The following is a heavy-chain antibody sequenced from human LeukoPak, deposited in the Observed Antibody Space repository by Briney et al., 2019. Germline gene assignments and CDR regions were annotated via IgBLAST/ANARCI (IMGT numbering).Heavy chain of an antibody. CDR3: AKIGYCSGGSCFVGWFDP. D-gene: IGHD2-15*01. CDR2: IYYSGST. Sequence: SETLSLTCTVSGGSISSSRDYWAWLRQPPGKGLEWIANIYYSGSTYYSPSLKSRVTISVDTSKNQFSLKLSSVTAADTAVYYCAKIGYCSGGSCFVGWFDPWGQGTLVTVSS. CDR1: GGSISSSRDY. V-gene: IGHV4-39*07. J-gene: IGHJ5*02.